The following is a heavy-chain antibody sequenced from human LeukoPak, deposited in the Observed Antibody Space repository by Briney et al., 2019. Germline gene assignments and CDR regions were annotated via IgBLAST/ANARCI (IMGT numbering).Heavy chain of an antibody. CDR3: ARELVGYGDPELTFDY. Sequence: PGGSLRLSCAASGFTFSSYEMNWVRQAPGKGLEWVSYISSSGSTIYYADSVKGRFTISRGNAKNSLYLQMNSLRAEDTAVYYCARELVGYGDPELTFDYWGQGTLVTVSS. CDR2: ISSSGSTI. J-gene: IGHJ4*02. D-gene: IGHD4-17*01. V-gene: IGHV3-48*03. CDR1: GFTFSSYE.